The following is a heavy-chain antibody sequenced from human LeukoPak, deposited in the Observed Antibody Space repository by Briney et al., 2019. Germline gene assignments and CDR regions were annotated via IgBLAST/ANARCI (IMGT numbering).Heavy chain of an antibody. Sequence: ASVKVSCKASVYTFTSYDINWARQATGQGLEWMGWMNPNSGNTGYAQKFQGRVTMTRNTSISTAYMELSSLRSEDTAVYYCARAPLYSSGRDWFDPWGQGTLVTVSS. J-gene: IGHJ5*02. CDR1: VYTFTSYD. D-gene: IGHD6-19*01. CDR2: MNPNSGNT. CDR3: ARAPLYSSGRDWFDP. V-gene: IGHV1-8*01.